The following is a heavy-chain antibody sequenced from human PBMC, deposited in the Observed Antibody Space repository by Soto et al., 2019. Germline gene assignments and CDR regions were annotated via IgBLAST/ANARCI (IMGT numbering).Heavy chain of an antibody. CDR3: AKDTSGYDFIFGDRQGFDY. J-gene: IGHJ4*02. CDR1: GFTFSSYA. Sequence: PGGSLRLSCAASGFTFSSYAMSWVRQAPGKGLEWVSAISGSGGSTYYADSVKGRFTISRDNSKNTLYLQMNSLRAEDTAVYYCAKDTSGYDFIFGDRQGFDYWGQGTLVTVSS. D-gene: IGHD5-12*01. V-gene: IGHV3-23*01. CDR2: ISGSGGST.